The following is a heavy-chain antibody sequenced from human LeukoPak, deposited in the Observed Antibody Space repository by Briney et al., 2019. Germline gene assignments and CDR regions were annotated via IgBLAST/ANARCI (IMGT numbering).Heavy chain of an antibody. Sequence: GPTLVKPTQTLTLTCTFSGFSLSSSGVGVGWIRQPPGKALEWLALIYWDDDKRYSPSLKTRLTITKDTSKNQVVLTMTNMDPVDTGTYYCAHSRHTARVENWGQGTLVTVSS. CDR2: IYWDDDK. V-gene: IGHV2-5*02. CDR1: GFSLSSSGVG. CDR3: AHSRHTARVEN. D-gene: IGHD5-18*01. J-gene: IGHJ4*02.